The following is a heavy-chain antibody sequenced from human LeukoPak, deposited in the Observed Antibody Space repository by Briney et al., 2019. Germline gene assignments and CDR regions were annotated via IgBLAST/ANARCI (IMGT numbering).Heavy chain of an antibody. V-gene: IGHV1-2*02. Sequence: GASVKVSCKASGYRFISYLMHWVRQAPGQGLEWMGWVNPNSGDTTYAQKFQGRVTMTRDTSISTVYMELSGLTSDDTAVYYCAKELTNYFDSWGQGTLVTASS. CDR2: VNPNSGDT. J-gene: IGHJ4*02. CDR3: AKELTNYFDS. CDR1: GYRFISYL. D-gene: IGHD1-1*01.